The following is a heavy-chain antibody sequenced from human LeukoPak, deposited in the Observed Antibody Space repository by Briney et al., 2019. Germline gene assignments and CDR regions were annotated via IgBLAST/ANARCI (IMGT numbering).Heavy chain of an antibody. CDR1: GSIFNGYA. CDR3: ARDLERRYSGYVFDY. D-gene: IGHD5-12*01. CDR2: ISYDGNIE. J-gene: IGHJ4*02. Sequence: GGSLRLSCTASGSIFNGYAMHWVRQAPGKGLEWVALISYDGNIEYYADSVKGRFTISRDNSKNTLYLQMNSLRAEDTAVYYCARDLERRYSGYVFDYWGQGTLVTVSS. V-gene: IGHV3-30*04.